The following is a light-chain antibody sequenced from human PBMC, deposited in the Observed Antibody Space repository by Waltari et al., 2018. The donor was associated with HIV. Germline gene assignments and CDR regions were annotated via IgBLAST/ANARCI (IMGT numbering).Light chain of an antibody. CDR2: RND. CDR3: VAWDDSLRGVL. Sequence: SVLTQPPSASGTPGQRVPISCSGSTSNIGSNYVFWYQHLPGTAPKLLIHRNDQRPSGVPDRFSGSTSGTSASLAISGLRSEDEADYYCVAWDDSLRGVLFGGGTKVAVL. J-gene: IGLJ2*01. CDR1: TSNIGSNY. V-gene: IGLV1-47*01.